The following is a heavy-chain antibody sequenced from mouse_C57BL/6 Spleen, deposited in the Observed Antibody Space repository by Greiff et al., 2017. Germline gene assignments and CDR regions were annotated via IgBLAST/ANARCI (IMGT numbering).Heavy chain of an antibody. J-gene: IGHJ3*01. CDR2: IYPGSGNT. CDR3: AKDDYYGSQAWFAY. CDR1: GYTFTDYY. D-gene: IGHD1-1*01. V-gene: IGHV1-76*01. Sequence: VQLQQSGAELVRPGASVKLSCKASGYTFTDYYINWVKQRPGQGLEWIARIYPGSGNTYYNEKFKGKATLTAEKSSSTAYMQLSSLTSEDSAVYFCAKDDYYGSQAWFAYWGQGTLVTVSA.